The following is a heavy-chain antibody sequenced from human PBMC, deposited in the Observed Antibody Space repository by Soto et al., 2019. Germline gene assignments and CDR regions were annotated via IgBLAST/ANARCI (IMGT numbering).Heavy chain of an antibody. V-gene: IGHV1-69*06. J-gene: IGHJ3*02. CDR2: TIPVFNTA. CDR3: ARGVYGSGNYYTGPSAFDI. CDR1: GGTLSDHG. Sequence: QVQLEQSGAEVKKPGSSVKVSCKASGGTLSDHGVAWLRQAPGQGLEWMGGTIPVFNTAKYAQKFQGRVTVTADKFTNIAYMELGSLGSGDTAFYFCARGVYGSGNYYTGPSAFDIWGQGTMVIVSS. D-gene: IGHD3-10*01.